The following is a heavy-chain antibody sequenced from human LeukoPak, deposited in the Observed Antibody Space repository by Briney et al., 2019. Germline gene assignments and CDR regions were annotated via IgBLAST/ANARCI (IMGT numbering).Heavy chain of an antibody. V-gene: IGHV1-2*02. Sequence: GASVKVSCKASGYTFTGYYMHWVRQAPGQGLEWMGWINPNSGGTNYAQKFQGRVTMTRDTSISTAYMELSRLRSDDTAVYYCARVGDTAMVHFDYWGQGTLVTVSS. D-gene: IGHD5-18*01. CDR2: INPNSGGT. CDR1: GYTFTGYY. J-gene: IGHJ4*02. CDR3: ARVGDTAMVHFDY.